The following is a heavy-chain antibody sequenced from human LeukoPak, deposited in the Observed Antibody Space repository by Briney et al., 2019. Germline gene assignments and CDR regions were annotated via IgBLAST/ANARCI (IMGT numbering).Heavy chain of an antibody. CDR3: ARGSGADGSTVTKDYYYYRDV. CDR1: GGTFSSYA. Sequence: ASVKVSCKASGGTFSSYAISWVRQAPGQGLEWMGGIIPIFGTANYAQKFQGRVTITADESTSTAYMELSSLRSEDTVVYYCARGSGADGSTVTKDYYYYRDVWGKGPTVTISS. D-gene: IGHD4-17*01. CDR2: IIPIFGTA. V-gene: IGHV1-69*13. J-gene: IGHJ6*03.